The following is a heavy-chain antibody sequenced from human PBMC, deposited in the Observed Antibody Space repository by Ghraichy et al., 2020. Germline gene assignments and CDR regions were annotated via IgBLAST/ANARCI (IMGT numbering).Heavy chain of an antibody. CDR1: GGSISSGGYY. V-gene: IGHV4-31*03. CDR2: IYYSGST. D-gene: IGHD5-18*01. CDR3: ATYKHSYGLPYYFDY. J-gene: IGHJ4*02. Sequence: SETLSLTCTVSGGSISSGGYYWSWIRQHPGKGLEWIGYIYYSGSTYYNPSLKSRVTISVDTSKNQFSLKLSSVTAADTAVYYCATYKHSYGLPYYFDYWGQGTLVTVSS.